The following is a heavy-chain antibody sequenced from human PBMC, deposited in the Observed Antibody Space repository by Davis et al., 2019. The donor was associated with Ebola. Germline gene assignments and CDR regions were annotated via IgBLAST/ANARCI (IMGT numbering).Heavy chain of an antibody. Sequence: PGGSLRLSCVASGFTFSNHAMHWVRQAPGKGLEWVAVTSHNERERFYGESVQGRFTISRDNGKNMLYLQMNSLRAEDTAVYYCSRAPTTVVGPKGDFDYWGQGTRVTVSS. CDR1: GFTFSNHA. CDR3: SRAPTTVVGPKGDFDY. CDR2: TSHNERER. V-gene: IGHV3-30*04. D-gene: IGHD2-21*01. J-gene: IGHJ4*02.